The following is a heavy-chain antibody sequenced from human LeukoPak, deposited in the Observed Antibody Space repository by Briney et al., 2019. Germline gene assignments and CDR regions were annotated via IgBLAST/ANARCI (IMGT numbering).Heavy chain of an antibody. D-gene: IGHD2-2*01. CDR2: IWYDESNK. Sequence: GGSMRLSCAASGFTFSSYGMHWVRQAPGKGLELVAVIWYDESNKYYADSVKGRFTISRDNSKNTLYLQMNSLRAEDTTVYYCATSGSQGVVPADIDYWGQGTLVTVSS. J-gene: IGHJ4*02. CDR1: GFTFSSYG. CDR3: ATSGSQGVVPADIDY. V-gene: IGHV3-33*01.